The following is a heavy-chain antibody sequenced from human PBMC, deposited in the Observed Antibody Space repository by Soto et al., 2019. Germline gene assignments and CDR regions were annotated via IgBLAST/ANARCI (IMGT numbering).Heavy chain of an antibody. CDR3: AKPEWANSLEAYYFYY. Sequence: QVQLVESGGGVVQPGRSLTLSCAASGFTFTSYAMHWVRQAPGKGLEWVAVISYDGSHTFYADSVKRRFTISRASSKNTLYLQIHSMTTEDAAVYYCAKPEWANSLEAYYFYYWGMGTLVTLSS. CDR1: GFTFTSYA. J-gene: IGHJ4*02. D-gene: IGHD3-3*01. CDR2: ISYDGSHT. V-gene: IGHV3-30*18.